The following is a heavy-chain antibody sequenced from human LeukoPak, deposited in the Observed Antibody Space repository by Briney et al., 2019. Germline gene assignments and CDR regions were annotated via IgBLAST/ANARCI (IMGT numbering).Heavy chain of an antibody. J-gene: IGHJ6*03. V-gene: IGHV1-2*06. CDR1: GYTFTGYY. CDR3: TRAASSGPLFTYHMDV. D-gene: IGHD3-22*01. Sequence: GASVKVSCKASGYTFTGYYMHWVRQAPGQGLEWMGRINPNSGGTNYAQKFQGRVTMTRDTSISTAYMELSRLRSDDTAVYYCTRAASSGPLFTYHMDVWGKGTTVTVSS. CDR2: INPNSGGT.